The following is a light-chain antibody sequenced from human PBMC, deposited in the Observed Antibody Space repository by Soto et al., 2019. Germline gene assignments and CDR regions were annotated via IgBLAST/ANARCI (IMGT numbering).Light chain of an antibody. J-gene: IGKJ5*01. V-gene: IGKV3-15*01. CDR1: QGVTTN. CDR2: DVS. CDR3: QQYNNWPFS. Sequence: EIVMTQSPGTLSVSPGERATLSCMAGQGVTTNFAWYQQKSGQSPRLLIYDVSIRATGVPARFSGTGSETDFTLTISGLQSEDSEVYFCQQYNNWPFSFGQGTRLEIK.